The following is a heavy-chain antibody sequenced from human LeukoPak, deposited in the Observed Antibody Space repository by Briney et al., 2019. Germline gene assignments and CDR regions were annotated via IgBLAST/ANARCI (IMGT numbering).Heavy chain of an antibody. J-gene: IGHJ2*01. D-gene: IGHD3-10*01. V-gene: IGHV3-23*01. CDR3: AKIGVIGLWYFDL. Sequence: GGSLRLSCAASEFTFRSCGMSWVRQAPGKGLEWVSSISSGGDYTYYADSVKDRFTISRDSSKNTLYLQMNSLRAEDTAVYYCAKIGVIGLWYFDLWGRGTLATVSS. CDR2: ISSGGDYT. CDR1: EFTFRSCG.